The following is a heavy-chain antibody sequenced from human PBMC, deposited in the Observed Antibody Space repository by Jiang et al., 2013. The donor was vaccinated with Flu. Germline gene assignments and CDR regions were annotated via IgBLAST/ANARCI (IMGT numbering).Heavy chain of an antibody. V-gene: IGHV4-34*01. J-gene: IGHJ4*02. D-gene: IGHD2-2*01. CDR3: ARVTGRRDQLLFFDY. Sequence: INHSGSTNYNPSLKSRVTISVDTSKNQFSLKLSSVTAADTAVYYCARVTGRRDQLLFFDYVGPGNPGHRLL. CDR2: INHSGST.